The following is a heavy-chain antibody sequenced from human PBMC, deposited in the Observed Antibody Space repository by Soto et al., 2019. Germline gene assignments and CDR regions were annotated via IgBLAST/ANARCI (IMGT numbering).Heavy chain of an antibody. Sequence: QITLKESGPTLVKPTQTLTLTCTFSGFSLSTSGVGVGWIRQPPGKALEWLALIYWDDDKRYSPSLKSRLTITKDTSKNQVVLTRTNMEPVDTATYYCAHSRNYDFWSGYSNFDYWGQGTLVTVSS. CDR2: IYWDDDK. J-gene: IGHJ4*02. D-gene: IGHD3-3*01. CDR1: GFSLSTSGVG. CDR3: AHSRNYDFWSGYSNFDY. V-gene: IGHV2-5*02.